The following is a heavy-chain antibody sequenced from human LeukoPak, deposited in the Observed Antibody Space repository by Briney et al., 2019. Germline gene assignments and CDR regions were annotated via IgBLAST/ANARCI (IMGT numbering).Heavy chain of an antibody. CDR2: ISADNHNT. CDR3: ARDRRGYSAYDGEGFDY. J-gene: IGHJ4*02. V-gene: IGHV1-18*04. Sequence: ASVKVSCKASGYIFSNYGFSWVRQAPGQGLEWMGWISADNHNTKYAQKFQERVTMTDDRSTSTVYMELRSLRSDDTAVYYCARDRRGYSAYDGEGFDYWGQGTLVTVSS. CDR1: GYIFSNYG. D-gene: IGHD5-12*01.